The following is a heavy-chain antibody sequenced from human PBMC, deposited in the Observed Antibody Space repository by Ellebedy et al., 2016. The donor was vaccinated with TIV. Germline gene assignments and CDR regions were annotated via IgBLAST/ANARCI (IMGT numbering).Heavy chain of an antibody. CDR1: GFTFSSYS. CDR3: ARDGHGDYGPFDY. CDR2: ISSSSSYI. J-gene: IGHJ4*02. Sequence: GGSLRLXCAASGFTFSSYSMNWVRQAPGKGLEWVSSISSSSSYIYYADSVKGRFTISRDNAKNSLYLQMNSLRAEDTAVYYCARDGHGDYGPFDYWGQGTLVTVSS. D-gene: IGHD4-17*01. V-gene: IGHV3-21*01.